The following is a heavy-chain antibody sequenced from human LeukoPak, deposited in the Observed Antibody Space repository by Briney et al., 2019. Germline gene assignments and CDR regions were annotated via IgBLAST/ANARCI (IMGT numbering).Heavy chain of an antibody. CDR2: IGPSGTIM. CDR1: GFTFTDFY. V-gene: IGHV3-11*01. Sequence: PVGSLRLSCAASGFTFTDFYMTWVRQAPGKGLEWVAYIGPSGTIMNYADSVKGRFTVSRDNAENSLYLHMNSLRAEDTAVYYCTRDPRLCDYWGRGTLLTVSP. CDR3: TRDPRLCDY. J-gene: IGHJ4*02.